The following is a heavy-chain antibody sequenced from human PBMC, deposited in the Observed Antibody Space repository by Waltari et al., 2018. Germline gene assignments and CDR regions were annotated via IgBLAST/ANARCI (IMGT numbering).Heavy chain of an antibody. D-gene: IGHD6-13*01. CDR3: ARGSSSWYDY. J-gene: IGHJ4*02. Sequence: QVQLQESGPGLVKPSETLSLTCTVSGGSISSYYWSWIRQPPGKGLEWIGYIYYSGSTNYNPTLKSRVTISVDTSKNQFSLKLSSVTAADTAVYYCARGSSSWYDYWGQGTLVTVSS. CDR1: GGSISSYY. CDR2: IYYSGST. V-gene: IGHV4-59*01.